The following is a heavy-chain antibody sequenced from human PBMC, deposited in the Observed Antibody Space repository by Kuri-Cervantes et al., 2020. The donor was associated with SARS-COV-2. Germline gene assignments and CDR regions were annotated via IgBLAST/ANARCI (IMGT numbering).Heavy chain of an antibody. J-gene: IGHJ6*03. CDR2: ISSSSSSI. D-gene: IGHD4-17*01. CDR3: AKEGGQKSDYMRYYYYYYMDV. Sequence: LTCAASGFTFSTYSMNWVRQAPGKGLEWVSYISSSSSSIYYADSVKGRFTISRDNAKNSLYLQMNSLRAEDTAVYYCAKEGGQKSDYMRYYYYYYMDVWGKGTTVTVSS. CDR1: GFTFSTYS. V-gene: IGHV3-48*01.